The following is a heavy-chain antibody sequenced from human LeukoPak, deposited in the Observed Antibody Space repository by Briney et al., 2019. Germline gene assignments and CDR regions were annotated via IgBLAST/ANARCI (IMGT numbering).Heavy chain of an antibody. D-gene: IGHD3-16*02. CDR1: GGTFSSYA. V-gene: IGHV1-69*13. Sequence: ASVKVSCKASGGTFSSYAISWVRQAPGQGLEWMGGIIPIFGTANYAQKFQGRVTIIADESTSTAYMELSSLRSEDTAVYYCATDYDYVWGSYRYTRYWGQEPWSPSPQ. CDR3: ATDYDYVWGSYRYTRY. CDR2: IIPIFGTA. J-gene: IGHJ4*01.